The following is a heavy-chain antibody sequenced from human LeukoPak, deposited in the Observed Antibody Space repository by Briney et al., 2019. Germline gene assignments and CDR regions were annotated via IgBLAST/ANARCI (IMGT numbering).Heavy chain of an antibody. CDR1: GFTFSSYG. D-gene: IGHD3-10*02. Sequence: GGTLRPSCAAPGFTFSSYGMSWVRQAPGKGLEWVSAISGSGGSTYYADSVKGRFTISRDNSKNTLYLQMNSLRAEDTAVYYCAELGITMIGGVWGKGTTVTISS. J-gene: IGHJ6*04. CDR2: ISGSGGST. CDR3: AELGITMIGGV. V-gene: IGHV3-23*01.